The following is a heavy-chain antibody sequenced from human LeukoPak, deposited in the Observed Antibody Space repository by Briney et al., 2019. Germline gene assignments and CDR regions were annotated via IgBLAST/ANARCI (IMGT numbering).Heavy chain of an antibody. CDR2: IRSDGTNI. Sequence: GGSLRLSCAASGFSFRNSGVHWVRQAPGKGLGWVAFIRSDGTNIYYADSVKGRFTISRDNSKNTLYLQMHSLRPEDTAVYYCAKDGYSSTWFAGRFDPWGQGTLVTVSS. V-gene: IGHV3-30*02. CDR3: AKDGYSSTWFAGRFDP. J-gene: IGHJ5*02. D-gene: IGHD6-13*01. CDR1: GFSFRNSG.